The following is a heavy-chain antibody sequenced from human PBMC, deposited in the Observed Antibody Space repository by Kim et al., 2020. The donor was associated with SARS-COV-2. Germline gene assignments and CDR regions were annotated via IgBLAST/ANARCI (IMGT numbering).Heavy chain of an antibody. D-gene: IGHD1-26*01. CDR2: ISSSSSYI. V-gene: IGHV3-21*01. CDR3: ARDGRIVGASTTRFDY. CDR1: GFTFSSYS. J-gene: IGHJ4*02. Sequence: GGSLRLSCAASGFTFSSYSMNWVRQAPGKGLEWVSSISSSSSYIYYADSVKGRFTISRDNAKNSLYLQMNSLRAEDTAVYYCARDGRIVGASTTRFDYWGQGTLVTVSS.